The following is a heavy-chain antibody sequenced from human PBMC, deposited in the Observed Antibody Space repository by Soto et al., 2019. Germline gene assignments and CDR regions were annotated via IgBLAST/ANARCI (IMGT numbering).Heavy chain of an antibody. V-gene: IGHV3-15*01. D-gene: IGHD5-12*01. J-gene: IGHJ4*02. CDR1: GLNLSKAW. CDR3: TTLATY. CDR2: IKDKTDGGTI. Sequence: EVQLVESGGGLVKPGGSLRLSCAASGLNLSKAWRSWVRQAPGEGLEWVGRIKDKTDGGTIDYAAPVKGRFTISRDDSKNALYLQMNSLKTEDTAVYYCTTLATYWGQGTLVIVSS.